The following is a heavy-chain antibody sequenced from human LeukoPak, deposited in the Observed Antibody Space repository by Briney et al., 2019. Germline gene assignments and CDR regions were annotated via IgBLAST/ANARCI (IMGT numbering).Heavy chain of an antibody. CDR1: GYTFTGYY. J-gene: IGHJ3*02. D-gene: IGHD2-15*01. CDR2: INPNSGGT. Sequence: ASVKVSCKASGYTFTGYYMHWVRQAPGQGLEWMGWINPNSGGTNSAQKFQGWVTMTRDTSISTAYMELSRLRSDDTAVYYCARDRGVEHCTGGSCYPDAFDIWGQGTMVTVSS. CDR3: ARDRGVEHCTGGSCYPDAFDI. V-gene: IGHV1-2*04.